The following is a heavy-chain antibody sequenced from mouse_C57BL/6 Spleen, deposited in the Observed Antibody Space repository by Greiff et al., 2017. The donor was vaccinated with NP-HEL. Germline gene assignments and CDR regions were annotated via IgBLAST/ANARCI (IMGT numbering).Heavy chain of an antibody. CDR1: GFTFSDFY. Sequence: EVKVVESGGGLVQSGRSLRLSCATSGFTFSDFYMEWVRQAPGKGLEWIAASRNKANDYTTEYSASVKGRFIVSRDTSQSILYLQMNALRAEDTAIYYCARDDEGYFDVWGTGTTVTVSS. CDR2: SRNKANDYTT. J-gene: IGHJ1*03. CDR3: ARDDEGYFDV. V-gene: IGHV7-1*01.